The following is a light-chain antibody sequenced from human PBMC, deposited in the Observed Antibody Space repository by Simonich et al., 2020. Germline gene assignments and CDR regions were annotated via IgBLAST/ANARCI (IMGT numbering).Light chain of an antibody. CDR1: RSDVGGYKS. V-gene: IGLV2-14*01. CDR3: SSYTSSSTWV. J-gene: IGLJ3*02. Sequence: QSALTQPASVSGSPGQSITISCTGTRSDVGGYKSVSWYQQHPGKAPKLMIYEVSKRPSGVSKLFSGAKSGNTASLTISGLQAEDEADYYCSSYTSSSTWVFGGGTKLTVL. CDR2: EVS.